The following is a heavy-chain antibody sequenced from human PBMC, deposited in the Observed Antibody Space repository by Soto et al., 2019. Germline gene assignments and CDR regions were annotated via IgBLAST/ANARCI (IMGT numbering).Heavy chain of an antibody. CDR3: ARQSLSDYVDYSGMDV. V-gene: IGHV5-51*01. J-gene: IGHJ6*02. CDR1: GYSFTTYW. CDR2: IYPGDSDT. Sequence: GESRKISCKGSGYSFTTYWIGWVRQMPGKGLEWMGIIYPGDSDTRYSPSFQGQVTLSADKSISTAYLQWSSLKASDTAMYYCARQSLSDYVDYSGMDVWGQGTTVTVSS. D-gene: IGHD4-17*01.